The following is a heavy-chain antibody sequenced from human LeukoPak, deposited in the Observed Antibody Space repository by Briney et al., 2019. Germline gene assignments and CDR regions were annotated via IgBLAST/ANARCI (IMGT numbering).Heavy chain of an antibody. J-gene: IGHJ6*03. CDR2: VYYTGST. D-gene: IGHD1-26*01. CDR3: ARHADSGSGRHFYHYMDV. Sequence: SETLSLTCSVSGDTITRDGYYWGWIRQSPHKGLEWIGNVYYTGSTYSNPSLTSRVTISVDTSKNEFSLRLRSVTAADTASYYCARHADSGSGRHFYHYMDVWGKGTTVTVSS. CDR1: GDTITRDGYY. V-gene: IGHV4-39*01.